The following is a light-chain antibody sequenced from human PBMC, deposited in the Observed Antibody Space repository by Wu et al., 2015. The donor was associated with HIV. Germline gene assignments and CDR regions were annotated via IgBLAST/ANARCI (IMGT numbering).Light chain of an antibody. V-gene: IGKV3-11*01. CDR3: QQRSNWPLT. Sequence: EIMLTQSPATVSLSPGERATLSCRASQTINNYLAWYQQKPGQAPRLLIYDTLNRATGIPARFSGSGSGTDFTLTISSLEPEDFAVYYCQQRSNWPLTFGGGTKVEL. CDR2: DTL. J-gene: IGKJ4*01. CDR1: QTINNY.